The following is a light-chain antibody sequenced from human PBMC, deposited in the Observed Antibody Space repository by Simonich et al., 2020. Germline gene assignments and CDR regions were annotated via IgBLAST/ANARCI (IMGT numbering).Light chain of an antibody. J-gene: IGKJ5*01. V-gene: IGKV2-28*01. CDR3: MQALQTIT. Sequence: DIVMTQSPLSLPVTPGEPASISFRSSQSLLHSNVYNYVDWYLQKPGQSPQLLIYLGSNRASGVPDRFSGSGSGTDFTLKISRVEAEDVGVYYCMQALQTITFGQGTRLEIK. CDR1: QSLLHSNVYNY. CDR2: LGS.